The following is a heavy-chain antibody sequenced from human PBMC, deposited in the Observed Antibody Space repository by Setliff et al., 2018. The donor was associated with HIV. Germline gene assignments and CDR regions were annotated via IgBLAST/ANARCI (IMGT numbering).Heavy chain of an antibody. Sequence: GGSLRLSCAASGFSISSYWMHWVRQTPGKGLVWVSRIKPDGSSITYADSVKGRFTISRDNARNTVYLQMNSLSAEDAAVYYCTRDPPTSGWYFDLWGRGTLVTVSS. J-gene: IGHJ2*01. CDR3: TRDPPTSGWYFDL. V-gene: IGHV3-74*01. CDR2: IKPDGSSI. CDR1: GFSISSYW. D-gene: IGHD7-27*01.